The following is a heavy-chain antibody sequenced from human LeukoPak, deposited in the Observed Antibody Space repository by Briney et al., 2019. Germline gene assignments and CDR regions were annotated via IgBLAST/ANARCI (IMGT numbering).Heavy chain of an antibody. V-gene: IGHV3-48*03. D-gene: IGHD3-16*02. CDR1: GFTFSSYE. CDR2: ISSSGSTI. CDR3: AKFGRGLPSIMITFGGVIPPV. J-gene: IGHJ6*04. Sequence: PGGSLRLSCAASGFTFSSYEMNWVRQAPGKGLEWVSYISSSGSTIYYADSVKGRFTISRDNSKNTLYLQMNSLRAEDTAVYYCAKFGRGLPSIMITFGGVIPPVWGKGTTVTVSS.